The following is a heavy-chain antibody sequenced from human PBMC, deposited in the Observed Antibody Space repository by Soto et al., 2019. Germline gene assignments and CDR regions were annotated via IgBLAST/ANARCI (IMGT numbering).Heavy chain of an antibody. J-gene: IGHJ5*02. CDR3: AKVGRIVTAGTWFDP. CDR1: AGSISGYY. V-gene: IGHV4-59*01. Sequence: QVQLQESGPGLVKPSETLSLTCTVSAGSISGYYWSWIRQPPGKELELIGYIYYDGSTYYNPSLKSRVTISVDTSKNQFSLKLSSVTAADTAVYYCAKVGRIVTAGTWFDPWGQGTLVIVSS. D-gene: IGHD6-13*01. CDR2: IYYDGST.